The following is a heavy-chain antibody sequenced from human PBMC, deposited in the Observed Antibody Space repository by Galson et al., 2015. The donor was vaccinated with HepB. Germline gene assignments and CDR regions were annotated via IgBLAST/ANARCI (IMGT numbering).Heavy chain of an antibody. CDR1: GGSISSYY. CDR3: ARDGYSSGWYYFDY. V-gene: IGHV4-59*01. Sequence: LSLTCTVSGGSISSYYWSWIRQPPGKGLEWIGYIYYSGSTNYNPSLKSRVTISVDTSKNQFSLKLSSVAAADTAVYYCARDGYSSGWYYFDYWGQGTLVTVSS. D-gene: IGHD6-19*01. CDR2: IYYSGST. J-gene: IGHJ4*02.